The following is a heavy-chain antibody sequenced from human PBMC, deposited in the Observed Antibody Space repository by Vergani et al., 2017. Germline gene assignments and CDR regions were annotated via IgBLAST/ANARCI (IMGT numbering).Heavy chain of an antibody. CDR1: GFTFSSYG. V-gene: IGHV3-30*02. D-gene: IGHD3-22*01. CDR2: IRYDGSNK. J-gene: IGHJ4*02. Sequence: QVQLVESGGGVVQPGGSLRLSCAASGFTFSSYGMHWVRQAPGKGLEWVAFIRYDGSNKYYADSVKGRFTISRDNSKNTLYLQMNSLRAEDTAVYYCAKETYYYDSSGPGYFDYWVQGTLVTVYS. CDR3: AKETYYYDSSGPGYFDY.